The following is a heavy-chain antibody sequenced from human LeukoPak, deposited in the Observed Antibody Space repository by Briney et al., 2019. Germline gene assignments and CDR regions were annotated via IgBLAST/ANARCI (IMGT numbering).Heavy chain of an antibody. CDR3: ASRRVGAFDY. CDR2: IYYSGST. V-gene: IGHV4-59*08. CDR1: GGSISSYY. Sequence: SETLSLTCTVSGGSISSYYWSWIRQPPGKGLEWIGYIYYSGSTNYNPSLKSRVTISIDTSKNEFSLKLSSVPAADTAVYYCASRRVGAFDYWGQGTLVTVSS. J-gene: IGHJ4*02. D-gene: IGHD1-26*01.